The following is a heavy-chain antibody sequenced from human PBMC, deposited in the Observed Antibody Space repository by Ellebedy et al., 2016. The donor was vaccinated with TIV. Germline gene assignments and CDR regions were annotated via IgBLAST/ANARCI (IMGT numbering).Heavy chain of an antibody. Sequence: AASVKVSCKASGYTFTSYYMHWVRQATGQRLQWMGIINPSGGSTTYAQKLQGRVTMTRDTSTSTVYMELSSLRSEDTAVYYCARARSSGWLHTPDYWGQGTLVTVSS. J-gene: IGHJ4*02. D-gene: IGHD6-19*01. CDR1: GYTFTSYY. CDR2: INPSGGST. V-gene: IGHV1-46*04. CDR3: ARARSSGWLHTPDY.